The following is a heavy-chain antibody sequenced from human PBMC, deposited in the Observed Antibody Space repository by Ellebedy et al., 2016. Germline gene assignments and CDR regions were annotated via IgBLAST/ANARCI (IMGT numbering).Heavy chain of an antibody. Sequence: SVKVSXXASGGTFSSYAISWVRQAPGQGLEWMGGIIPIFGTANYAQKFQGRVTITADESTSTAYMELSSLRSEDTAVYYCAEHDYSNKYLDYWGQGTLVTVSS. CDR2: IIPIFGTA. V-gene: IGHV1-69*13. CDR1: GGTFSSYA. D-gene: IGHD4-11*01. J-gene: IGHJ4*02. CDR3: AEHDYSNKYLDY.